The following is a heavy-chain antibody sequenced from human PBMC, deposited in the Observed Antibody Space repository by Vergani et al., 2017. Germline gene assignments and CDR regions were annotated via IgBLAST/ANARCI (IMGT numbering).Heavy chain of an antibody. CDR3: ARGGEIQLWLRAYYYYMDV. D-gene: IGHD5-18*01. J-gene: IGHJ6*03. CDR2: ISSSSSYI. V-gene: IGHV3-21*01. CDR1: GFTFSSYS. Sequence: EVQLVESGGGLVKRGGSLRLSCAASGFTFSSYSMNWVRQAPGKGLEWVSSISSSSSYIHYSDSLKGRFTISRDNAKNSLYLQMNSLRAEDTAVYYCARGGEIQLWLRAYYYYMDVWGKGTTVTVSS.